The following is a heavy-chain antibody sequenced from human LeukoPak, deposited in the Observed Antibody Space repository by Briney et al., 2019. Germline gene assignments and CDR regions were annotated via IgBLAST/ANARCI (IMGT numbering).Heavy chain of an antibody. CDR3: AKRSLWFGELSWFDP. Sequence: GGSLRLSCAASGFAFSSYWMSWVRQAPGKGLEWVANIKQDGSEKYYVDSVKGRFTISRGNAKNSLYLQMNSLRAEDTAVYYCAKRSLWFGELSWFDPWGQGTLVTVSS. CDR2: IKQDGSEK. D-gene: IGHD3-10*01. J-gene: IGHJ5*02. V-gene: IGHV3-7*03. CDR1: GFAFSSYW.